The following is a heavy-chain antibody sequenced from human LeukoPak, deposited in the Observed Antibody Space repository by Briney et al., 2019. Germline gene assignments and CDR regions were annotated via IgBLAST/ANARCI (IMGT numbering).Heavy chain of an antibody. D-gene: IGHD5-18*01. CDR2: INPDSGGT. Sequence: ASVKVSCKASGYTFTNYYMHWVRQAPGQGLEWMGWINPDSGGTNYAQKFQGRLTMTRDTSISTAYMELSRLRSDDTAMYYCARSIQLWSYFDYWGQGTLVTVSS. CDR3: ARSIQLWSYFDY. J-gene: IGHJ4*02. CDR1: GYTFTNYY. V-gene: IGHV1-2*02.